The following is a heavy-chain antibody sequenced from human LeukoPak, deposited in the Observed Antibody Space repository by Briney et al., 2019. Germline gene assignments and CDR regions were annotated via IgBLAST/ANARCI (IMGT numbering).Heavy chain of an antibody. CDR2: ISAHDGNT. J-gene: IGHJ4*02. Sequence: ASVKVSCKASGYTFTGYYVHWVRQAPGQGLEWMGWISAHDGNTNYAQKLQGRVTMTTDTSTSIAYMELRSLRSDDTAMYYCARAWIMVTSHLDFWGQGTLVTVSS. CDR1: GYTFTGYY. D-gene: IGHD2-21*02. CDR3: ARAWIMVTSHLDF. V-gene: IGHV1-18*04.